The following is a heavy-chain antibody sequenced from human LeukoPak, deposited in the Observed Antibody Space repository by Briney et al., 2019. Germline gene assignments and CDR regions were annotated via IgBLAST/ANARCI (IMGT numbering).Heavy chain of an antibody. J-gene: IGHJ4*02. CDR2: IYTAGST. CDR3: GRGIDPIDY. Sequence: QTGGSLRLSCAASEFTVSGNYMSWVRQAPGKGLEWVSVIYTAGSTYYADSVKGRFTISRDNSKNTLYLQMNSLRAEDTAVYYCGRGIDPIDYWGQGTPVTVSS. V-gene: IGHV3-53*01. CDR1: EFTVSGNY. D-gene: IGHD2-15*01.